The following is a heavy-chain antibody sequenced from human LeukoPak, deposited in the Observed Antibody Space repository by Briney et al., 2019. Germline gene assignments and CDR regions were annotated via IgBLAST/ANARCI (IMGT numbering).Heavy chain of an antibody. D-gene: IGHD6-6*01. Sequence: PGGSLRLSCAASGFSVSSSCMTWVRQAPGKGLEWVSSISGSDDGTYYADSVKGRFTISRDNSKNTLYLQMNSLRAEDTAVYYCAKRGPIYSSSPGNYFDYWGQGTLVTVSS. CDR3: AKRGPIYSSSPGNYFDY. J-gene: IGHJ4*02. V-gene: IGHV3-23*01. CDR2: ISGSDDGT. CDR1: GFSVSSSC.